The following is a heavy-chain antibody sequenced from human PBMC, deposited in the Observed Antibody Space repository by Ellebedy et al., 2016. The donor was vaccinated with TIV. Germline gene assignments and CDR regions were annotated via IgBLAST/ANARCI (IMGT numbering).Heavy chain of an antibody. CDR2: ISSSSSYI. V-gene: IGHV3-21*01. D-gene: IGHD3-22*01. Sequence: GESLKISCAASGFTVSSNYMSWVRQAPGKGLEWVSSISSSSSYIYYADSVKGRFTISRDNSKNTLYLQMNGLRAEDTAVYYCAKAYYDSSGYYDVVDDWGRGTLVTVSS. J-gene: IGHJ4*02. CDR3: AKAYYDSSGYYDVVDD. CDR1: GFTVSSNY.